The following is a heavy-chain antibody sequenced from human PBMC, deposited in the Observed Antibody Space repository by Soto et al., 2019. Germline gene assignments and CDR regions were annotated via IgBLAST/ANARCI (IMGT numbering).Heavy chain of an antibody. CDR2: INPGNADR. J-gene: IGHJ4*02. CDR3: ARKDYYRSGIYYFDY. V-gene: IGHV1-3*01. D-gene: IGHD3-10*01. Sequence: ASVKVSCKASGYTFTTYPIHWVRQAPGQGLEWMGWINPGNADRDYLQKFRGRVTITRDTSASTVYMELSSLTSEDTAVYYCARKDYYRSGIYYFDYWGQGTLVTVSS. CDR1: GYTFTTYP.